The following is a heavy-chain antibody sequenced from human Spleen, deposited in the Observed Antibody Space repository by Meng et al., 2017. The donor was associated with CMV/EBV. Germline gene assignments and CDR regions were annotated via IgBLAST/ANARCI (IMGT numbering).Heavy chain of an antibody. Sequence: ETLSLTCAASGFTVSGNYMSWVRQAPGKGLEWVSVIYGGAITYYADSVTGRFTISRDDSKNTLYLHMNSLRRDDTAVYYCAREGWPSVASISARAAFDIWGRGTLVTVSS. J-gene: IGHJ3*02. CDR2: IYGGAIT. D-gene: IGHD2-21*01. CDR1: GFTVSGNY. CDR3: AREGWPSVASISARAAFDI. V-gene: IGHV3-66*02.